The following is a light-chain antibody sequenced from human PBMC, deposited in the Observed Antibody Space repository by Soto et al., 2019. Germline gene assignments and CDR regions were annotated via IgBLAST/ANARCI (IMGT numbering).Light chain of an antibody. Sequence: DIRMTQSPSSLSASVGDRVTLTCRASEGILSYLNWYQHKPGRAPTVLVYGATNLPSGVPSRFSGSGSGTEFTFTISRLQPEDFATYYCQQSHNAPLTFGGGTKVE. CDR3: QQSHNAPLT. CDR2: GAT. V-gene: IGKV1-39*01. J-gene: IGKJ4*01. CDR1: EGILSY.